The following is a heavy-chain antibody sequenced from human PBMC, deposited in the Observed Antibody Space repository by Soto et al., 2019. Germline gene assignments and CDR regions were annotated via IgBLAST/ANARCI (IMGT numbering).Heavy chain of an antibody. CDR3: AFGYAEYYFDY. CDR1: GYTFTSYY. CDR2: INPSGGST. J-gene: IGHJ4*02. D-gene: IGHD5-12*01. Sequence: QVQLVQSGAEVKKPGASVKVSCKASGYTFTSYYMHWVRQAPGQGLEWMGIINPSGGSTSYAQKFRGRVTMTRDTSTSTVYMELSSLRSEDTAVYYCAFGYAEYYFDYWGQGTLVTVSS. V-gene: IGHV1-46*01.